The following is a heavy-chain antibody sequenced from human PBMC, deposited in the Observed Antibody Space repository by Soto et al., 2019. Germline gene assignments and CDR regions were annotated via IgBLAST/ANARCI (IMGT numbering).Heavy chain of an antibody. V-gene: IGHV4-38-2*01. CDR3: AKHHSSGWFTYYY. J-gene: IGHJ4*02. CDR2: ISQSGSS. CDR1: GYSITTGSY. Sequence: SETLSLTCAVSGYSITTGSYWGWIRQPPGKGLEWIGSISQSGSSYYNPSLKSRLTILIDTSKNQFSLKLSSVTAADTAVYYCAKHHSSGWFTYYYGGQGAMVTVYS. D-gene: IGHD6-19*01.